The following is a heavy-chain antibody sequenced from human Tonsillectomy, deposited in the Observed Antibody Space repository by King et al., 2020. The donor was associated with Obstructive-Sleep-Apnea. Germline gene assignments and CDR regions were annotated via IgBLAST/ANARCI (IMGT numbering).Heavy chain of an antibody. D-gene: IGHD4-17*01. Sequence: VQLQQWGAGLLKPSETLSLTCAVYGGSFSVYSLSWIRQPPGKGLEWIGEINHSGSATYNPSLKNRVTISVDTSKNQFSLKLSSVTAADTAVYYWAGGEVYYGDYDYWGQGTLVTVSS. CDR2: INHSGSA. CDR3: AGGEVYYGDYDY. CDR1: GGSFSVYS. V-gene: IGHV4-34*01. J-gene: IGHJ4*02.